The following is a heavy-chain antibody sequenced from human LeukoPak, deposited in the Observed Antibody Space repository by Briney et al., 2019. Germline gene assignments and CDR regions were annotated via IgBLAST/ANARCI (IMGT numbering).Heavy chain of an antibody. CDR1: GYTFTSYG. CDR3: ARAPRTYGDYGPSGFDP. J-gene: IGHJ5*02. V-gene: IGHV1-18*01. D-gene: IGHD4-17*01. CDR2: ISAYNGST. Sequence: GASVKVSCTTSGYTFTSYGISWVRQAPGQGLEWMGWISAYNGSTNYAQRLQGRVTMTTDTSTNTAYMELRSLRSDDTAVYYCARAPRTYGDYGPSGFDPWGQGTLVTVSS.